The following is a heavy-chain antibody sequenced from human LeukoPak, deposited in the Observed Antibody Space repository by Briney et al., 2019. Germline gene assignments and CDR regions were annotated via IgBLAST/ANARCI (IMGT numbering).Heavy chain of an antibody. D-gene: IGHD6-19*01. CDR1: GSSISSWY. J-gene: IGHJ4*02. CDR3: ARETKLMGYSSGLGFNY. Sequence: SETLSLTCTVSGSSISSWYWSWIRQPPGKGLEWIGYIYDSGNTNHNPSLKTRVTISADTSKNQLSLNLTSVTAADTAVYYCARETKLMGYSSGLGFNYWGQGTLVTVSS. V-gene: IGHV4-59*01. CDR2: IYDSGNT.